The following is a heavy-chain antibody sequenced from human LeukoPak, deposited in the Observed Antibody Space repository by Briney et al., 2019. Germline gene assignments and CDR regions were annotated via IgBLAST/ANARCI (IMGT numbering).Heavy chain of an antibody. V-gene: IGHV3-30*02. CDR2: IWYDGSNK. CDR1: GFTFSSYG. CDR3: AKDVPEAYFDY. D-gene: IGHD3-10*02. Sequence: PGGSLRLSCAASGFTFSSYGMHWVRQAPGKGLEWVAVIWYDGSNKYYADSVKGRFTISRDNSKNTLYLQMNSLRAEDTAVYYCAKDVPEAYFDYWGQGNLVTVSS. J-gene: IGHJ4*02.